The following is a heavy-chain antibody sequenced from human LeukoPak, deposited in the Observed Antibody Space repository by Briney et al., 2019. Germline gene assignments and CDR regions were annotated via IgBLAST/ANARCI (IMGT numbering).Heavy chain of an antibody. D-gene: IGHD7-27*01. CDR2: ISSSSSYI. CDR1: GFTLSSYS. J-gene: IGHJ4*02. CDR3: ARARLGLPLDY. Sequence: GGSLRLSCAASGFTLSSYSMNWVRQAPGKGLEWVSSISSSSSYIYYADSVKGRFTISRDNAKNSLYLQMNSLRAEDTAVYYCARARLGLPLDYWGQGTLVTVSS. V-gene: IGHV3-21*01.